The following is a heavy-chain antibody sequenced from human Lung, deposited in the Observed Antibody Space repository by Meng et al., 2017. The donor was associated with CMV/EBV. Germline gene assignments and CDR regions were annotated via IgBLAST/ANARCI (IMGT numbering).Heavy chain of an antibody. D-gene: IGHD3-16*01. CDR2: IWYDGSNK. Sequence: GESLKISCAASGFTFSSYGMHWVRQAPGKGLEWVAVIWYDGSNKYYADSVKGRFTISRDNSKNTLYLQMNSLRAEDTAIYYCAKDVLLFGGANAYFDYWGQGTLVTVSS. CDR3: AKDVLLFGGANAYFDY. V-gene: IGHV3-33*06. J-gene: IGHJ4*02. CDR1: GFTFSSYG.